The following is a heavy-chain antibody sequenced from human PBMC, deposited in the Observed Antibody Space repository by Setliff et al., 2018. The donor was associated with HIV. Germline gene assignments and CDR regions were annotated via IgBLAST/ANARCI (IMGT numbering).Heavy chain of an antibody. CDR1: GYTFTNYG. Sequence: GASVKVSCKASGYTFTNYGISWVRQAPGQGLEWMGWISSYNGNTNYAQKVQGRVTMTTDSSTNTAYMELRGLRSDDTAVYYCAREEGHQWLARNRFDPWGQGTLVTVSS. CDR2: ISSYNGNT. J-gene: IGHJ5*02. D-gene: IGHD6-19*01. CDR3: AREEGHQWLARNRFDP. V-gene: IGHV1-18*01.